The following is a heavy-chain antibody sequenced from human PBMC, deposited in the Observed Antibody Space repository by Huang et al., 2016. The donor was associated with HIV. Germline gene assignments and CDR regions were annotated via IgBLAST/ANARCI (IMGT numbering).Heavy chain of an antibody. J-gene: IGHJ4*02. CDR3: ARTDYGEYRSEY. V-gene: IGHV4-34*01. CDR1: GGSFSGYY. D-gene: IGHD4-17*01. Sequence: QVQLQQWGAGLLKPSETLSLTCVVYGGSFSGYYWSWIRQPPGKGLEWIGESCHSGSTNYNPSLKSRASIVVDTSKNQFSLKVSSVTAADSAVYFCARTDYGEYRSEYWGQGTLVTVSS. CDR2: SCHSGST.